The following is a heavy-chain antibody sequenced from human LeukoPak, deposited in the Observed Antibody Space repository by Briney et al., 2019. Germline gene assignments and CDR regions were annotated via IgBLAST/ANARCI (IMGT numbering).Heavy chain of an antibody. Sequence: GGSLRLSCVASGLRFSSYWMAWVRQAPGKGLEWVANIKYDGSHKYYVDSVKGRFTISRDNAKSSVYLQMNSLRVDDTAVYFCASSHDSSGNDWGQGTMVTVSS. CDR3: ASSHDSSGND. D-gene: IGHD3-22*01. CDR1: GLRFSSYW. CDR2: IKYDGSHK. V-gene: IGHV3-7*03. J-gene: IGHJ4*02.